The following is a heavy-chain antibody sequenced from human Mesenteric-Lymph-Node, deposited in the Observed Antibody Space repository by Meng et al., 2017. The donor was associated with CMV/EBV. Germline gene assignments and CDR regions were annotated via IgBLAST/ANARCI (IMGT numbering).Heavy chain of an antibody. Sequence: LSLSCTVSGTSISRYYWSWIRLPPGKGLEWNGYIYNIGSTNYNPSLKSRVTISIDTSKSQLSLKLTSVTAAATAGYYCAREAYSSSAYFDYWGQGTLVTVSS. V-gene: IGHV4-59*01. CDR2: IYNIGST. CDR1: GTSISRYY. D-gene: IGHD6-6*01. J-gene: IGHJ4*02. CDR3: AREAYSSSAYFDY.